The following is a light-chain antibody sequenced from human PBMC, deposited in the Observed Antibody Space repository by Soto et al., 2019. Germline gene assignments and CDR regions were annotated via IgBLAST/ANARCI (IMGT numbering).Light chain of an antibody. CDR2: GNS. CDR3: QSYDSSLSGLV. V-gene: IGLV1-40*01. J-gene: IGLJ2*01. Sequence: QSVLTQPPSVSGAPGQRVTISCTGSSSNIGAGYDVHWYQQLPGTAPKLLIYGNSNRPSRVPDRFSGSKSGTAASLAITGLQAEDEADYYCQSYDSSLSGLVFGGGTQLPVL. CDR1: SSNIGAGYD.